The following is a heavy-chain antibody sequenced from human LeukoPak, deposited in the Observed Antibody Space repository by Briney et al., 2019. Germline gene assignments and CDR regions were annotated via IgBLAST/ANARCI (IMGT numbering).Heavy chain of an antibody. V-gene: IGHV4-34*01. CDR1: GGSFSGYY. D-gene: IGHD2-15*01. CDR2: INHSGST. CDR3: ARGVKDIVVVVAARGYNWFDP. Sequence: SETLSLTCAVYGGSFSGYYWSWIRQPPGKGLEWIGEINHSGSTNYNPSLKSRVTISVDTSKNQFSLKLSSVTAADTAVYYCARGVKDIVVVVAARGYNWFDPWGQGTLVTVSS. J-gene: IGHJ5*02.